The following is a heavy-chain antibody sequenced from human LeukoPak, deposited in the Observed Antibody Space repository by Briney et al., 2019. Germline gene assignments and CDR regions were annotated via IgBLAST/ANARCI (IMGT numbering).Heavy chain of an antibody. CDR1: GFTFSTYS. J-gene: IGHJ4*02. Sequence: PGGSLRLSCAASGFTFSTYSMNWVRQAPGKGLEWVSYISSTDAIYYADSVKGRFTISRDNAKNSLYLEMNSLRVEDTGAYYCARDGYFWSSSWYPLHYWGQGTLVTASS. D-gene: IGHD6-13*01. CDR2: ISSTDAI. V-gene: IGHV3-48*01. CDR3: ARDGYFWSSSWYPLHY.